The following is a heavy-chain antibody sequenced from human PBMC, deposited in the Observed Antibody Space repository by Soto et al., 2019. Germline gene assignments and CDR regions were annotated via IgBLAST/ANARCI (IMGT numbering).Heavy chain of an antibody. CDR1: SGSISSSNW. J-gene: IGHJ4*02. Sequence: QVQLQESGPGLVKPSGNLSLTCAVSSGSISSSNWWSWVRQPPGKGLEWIGEIYHSGSTNYNPSLKSRVTISVDKSKNQFSLKLSSVTAADTAVYYCARGAPYCSGGSCYSTIDYWGQGTLVTVSS. CDR2: IYHSGST. D-gene: IGHD2-15*01. V-gene: IGHV4-4*02. CDR3: ARGAPYCSGGSCYSTIDY.